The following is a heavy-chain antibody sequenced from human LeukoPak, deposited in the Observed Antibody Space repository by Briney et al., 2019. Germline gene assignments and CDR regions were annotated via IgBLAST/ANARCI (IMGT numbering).Heavy chain of an antibody. CDR2: ISSSSSYI. V-gene: IGHV3-21*01. D-gene: IGHD3-10*01. J-gene: IGHJ3*02. Sequence: GGSLRLSCAASGFTFSSYSMNWVRQAPGKGLEWVSSISSSSSYIYYADSVKGRFTISRDNAKNSLYLQMYSLRAEDTAVYYCARVAPMVRATDAFDIWGQGTMVTVSS. CDR3: ARVAPMVRATDAFDI. CDR1: GFTFSSYS.